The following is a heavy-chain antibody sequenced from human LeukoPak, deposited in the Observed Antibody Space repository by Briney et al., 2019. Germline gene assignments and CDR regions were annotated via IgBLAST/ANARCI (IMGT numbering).Heavy chain of an antibody. CDR1: GYTFTGYY. D-gene: IGHD6-13*01. V-gene: IGHV1-2*02. CDR3: ARDRDSTQLDY. CDR2: INPNSGGT. Sequence: ASVKVSCKASGYTFTGYYMHWVRQAPGQGREWMGWINPNSGGTNYAQKFQGRVTMTRDTSISTAYMELSRPRSDDTAVYYCARDRDSTQLDYWGQGTLVTVSS. J-gene: IGHJ4*02.